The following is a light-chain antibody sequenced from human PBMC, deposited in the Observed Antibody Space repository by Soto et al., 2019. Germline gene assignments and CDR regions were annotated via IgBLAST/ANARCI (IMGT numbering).Light chain of an antibody. Sequence: EVVLTQSPGTLSLSPGERATLSCRASQTVTTSQLTWFQQKPGQAPRLLIYAASIRAAGIPDRCSGSGSGTDFTLTISRLEPEDFAVYYCQQYGSAPFTFGGGTKVEIK. J-gene: IGKJ4*01. CDR1: QTVTTSQ. V-gene: IGKV3-20*01. CDR2: AAS. CDR3: QQYGSAPFT.